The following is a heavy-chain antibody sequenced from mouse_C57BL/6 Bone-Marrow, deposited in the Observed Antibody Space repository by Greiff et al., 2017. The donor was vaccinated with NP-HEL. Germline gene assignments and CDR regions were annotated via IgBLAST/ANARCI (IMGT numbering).Heavy chain of an antibody. CDR3: ARKGIGGSSYVKYFDV. CDR1: GYTFTSYW. V-gene: IGHV1-72*01. J-gene: IGHJ1*03. D-gene: IGHD1-1*01. Sequence: QVQLQQPGAELVKPGASVKLSCKASGYTFTSYWMHWVKQRPGRGLEWIGRIDPNSGGTKYNEKFKSKATLTVAKPSSTAYMQLSSLTSEDSAVYYCARKGIGGSSYVKYFDVWGTGTTVTVSS. CDR2: IDPNSGGT.